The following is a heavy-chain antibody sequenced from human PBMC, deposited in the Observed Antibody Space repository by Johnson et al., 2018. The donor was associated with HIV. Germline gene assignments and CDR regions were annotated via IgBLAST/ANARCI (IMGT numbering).Heavy chain of an antibody. V-gene: IGHV3-30-3*01. Sequence: VQVVESGGGVVQPGRSLRLSCAASGFTFSSYAMHWVRQAPGKGLEWVAVISDDGNNKYYADSVKGRFIISRDNSKNTLYLQMNRLRTDDTTVYYCARDRFHPHAFDIWGQGTMVTVSS. CDR1: GFTFSSYA. J-gene: IGHJ3*02. CDR2: ISDDGNNK. CDR3: ARDRFHPHAFDI. D-gene: IGHD3-10*01.